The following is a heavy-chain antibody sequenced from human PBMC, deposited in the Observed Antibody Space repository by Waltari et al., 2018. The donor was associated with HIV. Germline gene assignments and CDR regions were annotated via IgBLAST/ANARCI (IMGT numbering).Heavy chain of an antibody. J-gene: IGHJ3*02. D-gene: IGHD3-10*01. CDR3: QRGKAFDI. V-gene: IGHV3-30*04. CDR1: GFTFSSYA. Sequence: QVQLVESGGGVVQPGRSLRLSCAASGFTFSSYAMHWVRQAPGKGLEWGAVISYDGSNKYYADSVKGRFTISRDNSKNTLYLQMNSLRAEDTAVYYCQRGKAFDIWGQGTMVTVSS. CDR2: ISYDGSNK.